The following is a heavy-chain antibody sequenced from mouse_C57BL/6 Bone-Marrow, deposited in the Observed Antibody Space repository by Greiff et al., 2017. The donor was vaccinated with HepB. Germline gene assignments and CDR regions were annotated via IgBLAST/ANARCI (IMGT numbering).Heavy chain of an antibody. CDR2: ISSGGSYT. Sequence: EVQLQESGGDLVKPGGSLKLSCAASGFTFSSYGMSWVRQTPDKRLEWVATISSGGSYTYYPDSVKGRFTISRDNAKNTLYLQMSSLKAEDTAMYYCASPLRMFAYWGQGTLVTVSA. D-gene: IGHD1-1*01. CDR3: ASPLRMFAY. V-gene: IGHV5-6*01. CDR1: GFTFSSYG. J-gene: IGHJ3*01.